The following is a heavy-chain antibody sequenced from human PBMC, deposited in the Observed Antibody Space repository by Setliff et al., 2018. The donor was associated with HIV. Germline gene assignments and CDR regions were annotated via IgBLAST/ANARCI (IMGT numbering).Heavy chain of an antibody. D-gene: IGHD3-10*01. CDR3: ARDYFGSLDY. CDR1: GVSIRRSRFF. V-gene: IGHV4-61*09. CDR2: IYNYVST. Sequence: SETLSLTCTVSGVSIRRSRFFWSWVRQPAVKGLEWIGHIYNYVSTDFNPSLKTRVTLSIDTSRNQFSLKLRSVTATDTAFYYCARDYFGSLDYWGQGTLVTVSS. J-gene: IGHJ4*02.